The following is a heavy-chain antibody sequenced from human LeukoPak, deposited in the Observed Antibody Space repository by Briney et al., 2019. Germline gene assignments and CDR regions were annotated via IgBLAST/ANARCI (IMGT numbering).Heavy chain of an antibody. CDR1: GFTFSSYA. Sequence: GGSLRLSCAASGFTFSSYAMSWVRQAPGKGLEWVSAISGSGGSTYYADSVKGRFTISRDNSKNTLYLQMNSLRAEDTAVYYCAKDKTQYYYDSSGSFDYWGQGTLVTVSS. J-gene: IGHJ4*02. CDR3: AKDKTQYYYDSSGSFDY. V-gene: IGHV3-23*01. CDR2: ISGSGGST. D-gene: IGHD3-22*01.